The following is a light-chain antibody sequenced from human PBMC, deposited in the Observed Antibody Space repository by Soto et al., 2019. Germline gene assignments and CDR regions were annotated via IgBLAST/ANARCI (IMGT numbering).Light chain of an antibody. CDR1: QSISSY. CDR2: TTS. CDR3: QQSYSAPLT. Sequence: DIQMTQSPSSVSASVGDRVTITCRASQSISSYLNWYQQKPGKAPNLLIYTTSSLQSGVPSRFSGSGSGTDFTLTISSLQPEDFTTYYCQQSYSAPLTFGGGTKVEI. J-gene: IGKJ4*01. V-gene: IGKV1-39*01.